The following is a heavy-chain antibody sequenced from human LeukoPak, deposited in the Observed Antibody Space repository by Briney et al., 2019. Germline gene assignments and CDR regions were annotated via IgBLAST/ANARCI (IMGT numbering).Heavy chain of an antibody. CDR1: GFTFSSYA. V-gene: IGHV3-23*01. J-gene: IGHJ4*02. Sequence: GGSLRLSFAASGFTFSSYAMSWVREATGKGLEWVSAISGSGGSTYYADSVKGRFTISRDNSKNTLYLQMNSLRAEDTAVYYCAKAARTLRQAKSDYWGQGTLVTVSS. CDR3: AKAARTLRQAKSDY. D-gene: IGHD5-12*01. CDR2: ISGSGGST.